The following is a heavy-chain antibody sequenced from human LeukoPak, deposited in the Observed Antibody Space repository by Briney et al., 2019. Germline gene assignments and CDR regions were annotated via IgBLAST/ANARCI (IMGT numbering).Heavy chain of an antibody. CDR2: ISGSGGST. Sequence: GGSLRLSCAASGFTFSSYAMSWVRQAPGKGLEWVSAISGSGGSTYYADSVKGRLTISRDNSKNTLYLQMNSLRAEDTAVYYCAKSAEKVIAIRYNWFDPWGQGTLVTVSS. D-gene: IGHD2-21*01. V-gene: IGHV3-23*01. CDR3: AKSAEKVIAIRYNWFDP. J-gene: IGHJ5*02. CDR1: GFTFSSYA.